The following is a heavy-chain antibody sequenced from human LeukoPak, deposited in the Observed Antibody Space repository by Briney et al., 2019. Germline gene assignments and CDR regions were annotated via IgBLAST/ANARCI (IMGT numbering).Heavy chain of an antibody. CDR3: ATNSGWFDP. J-gene: IGHJ5*02. D-gene: IGHD2-21*01. Sequence: PSETLSLTCTVSGGSISRFYWNWIRQPPGKGLEWIGYIYYSGSTNYNPSLKSRVSISVDTSKNQFSLKLSSVTAADTAVYYCATNSGWFDPWGQGTLVTVSS. CDR1: GGSISRFY. CDR2: IYYSGST. V-gene: IGHV4-59*12.